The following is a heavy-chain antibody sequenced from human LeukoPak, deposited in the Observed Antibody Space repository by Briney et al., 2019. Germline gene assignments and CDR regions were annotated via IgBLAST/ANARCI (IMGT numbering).Heavy chain of an antibody. CDR2: IYYGGYT. V-gene: IGHV4-39*01. Sequence: PSETLSLTCTVSGGSISSNNCYWGWIRQPPGKGLEWIGSIYYGGYTYYNPSLKSRVTISVDTSKNQFSLKLSSVTAADTAIYYCQSRFLEWLLDYWGQGTLVTVSS. CDR3: QSRFLEWLLDY. J-gene: IGHJ4*02. CDR1: GGSISSNNCY. D-gene: IGHD3-3*01.